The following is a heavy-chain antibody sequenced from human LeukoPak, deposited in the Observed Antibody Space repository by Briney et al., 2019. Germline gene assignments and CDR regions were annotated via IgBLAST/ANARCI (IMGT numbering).Heavy chain of an antibody. Sequence: ASVKVSCKASGYTFTSYAMRWVRQAPGQRLEWMGWINAGNGNTKYSQKFQGRVTITRDTSASTAYMELSSLRSEDTAVYYCARLDGSGRHYDYWGQGTLVTVSS. CDR3: ARLDGSGRHYDY. D-gene: IGHD3-10*01. J-gene: IGHJ4*02. V-gene: IGHV1-3*01. CDR2: INAGNGNT. CDR1: GYTFTSYA.